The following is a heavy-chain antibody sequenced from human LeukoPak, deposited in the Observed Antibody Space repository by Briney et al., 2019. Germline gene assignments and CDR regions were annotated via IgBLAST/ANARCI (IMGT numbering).Heavy chain of an antibody. CDR1: GYIFTSYY. CDR2: INPSGGST. D-gene: IGHD6-6*01. Sequence: GASVKVSCKASGYIFTSYYMHWVREAPGQALEWMGIINPSGGSTSYAQKFQGRVTMTRDTSTSTVYMELSSLRSEDTAVYYCARKIAAPNKGFDYWGQGTLVTVSS. CDR3: ARKIAAPNKGFDY. J-gene: IGHJ4*02. V-gene: IGHV1-46*01.